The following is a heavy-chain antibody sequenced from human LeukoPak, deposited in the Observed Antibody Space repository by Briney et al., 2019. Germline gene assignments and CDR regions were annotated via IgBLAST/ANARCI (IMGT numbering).Heavy chain of an antibody. D-gene: IGHD5-24*01. V-gene: IGHV4-39*01. CDR3: ARLGIEMAKTPRVFDY. CDR1: GGSISSSNYY. Sequence: PSETLSLTCTVSGGSISSSNYYWGWIRQPPGKGLEWIGSIYYSGSTYYNPSLKSRVTISVDTSKNQFSLKLSSVTAADQAVYYCARLGIEMAKTPRVFDYWGQEPLVTVS. J-gene: IGHJ4*02. CDR2: IYYSGST.